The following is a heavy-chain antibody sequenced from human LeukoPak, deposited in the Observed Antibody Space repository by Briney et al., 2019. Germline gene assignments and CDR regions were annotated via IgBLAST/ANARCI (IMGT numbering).Heavy chain of an antibody. CDR2: TSYDGRNK. V-gene: IGHV3-30*04. Sequence: GGSLRLSCAASGFTFSNYAMNWVRQAPGKGLEWVAVTSYDGRNKYYADSVKGRFTISRDNSKNTLYLQMNSLRPEDTAVYYCARTSQTFDYWGQGTLVTVSS. CDR1: GFTFSNYA. CDR3: ARTSQTFDY. J-gene: IGHJ4*02.